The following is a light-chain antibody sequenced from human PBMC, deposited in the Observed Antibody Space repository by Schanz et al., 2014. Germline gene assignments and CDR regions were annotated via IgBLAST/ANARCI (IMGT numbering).Light chain of an antibody. CDR3: CSYAGTYNFWV. Sequence: QSVLTQPASVSGSPGQSITISCTGTRSDISGYNYVSWYQQHPGKAPKLMIYDVSERPSGVPDRFSGSKSGNTASLTISGLQAEDEADYYCCSYAGTYNFWVFGGGTKLTVL. V-gene: IGLV2-11*01. CDR2: DVS. J-gene: IGLJ3*02. CDR1: RSDISGYNY.